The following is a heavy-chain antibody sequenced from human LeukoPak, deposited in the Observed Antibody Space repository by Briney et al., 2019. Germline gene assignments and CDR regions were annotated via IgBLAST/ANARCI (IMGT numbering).Heavy chain of an antibody. CDR3: ARGPLGGVSSPAPSFDY. D-gene: IGHD3-16*01. CDR1: GFTFSSYW. CDR2: IKQDGSEK. V-gene: IGHV3-7*01. J-gene: IGHJ4*02. Sequence: GGSLRLSCAASGFTFSSYWMSWVRQAPGKGLEWVANIKQDGSEKYYVDSVKGRFTISRDNAKNSLYLQMNSLRAEDTAGYYCARGPLGGVSSPAPSFDYWGQGTLVTVSS.